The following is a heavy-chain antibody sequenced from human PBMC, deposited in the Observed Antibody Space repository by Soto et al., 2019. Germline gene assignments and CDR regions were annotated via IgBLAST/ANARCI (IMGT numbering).Heavy chain of an antibody. D-gene: IGHD6-6*01. CDR1: SGSFSGYY. J-gene: IGHJ4*02. Sequence: SLTCAVYSGSFSGYYWSWIRQPPGKGLEWIGEINHSGSTNYNPSLKSRVTISVDTSKNQFSLKLSSVTAADTAVYYCARLPSIAARPGLNSWGQGTLVTVSS. CDR2: INHSGST. V-gene: IGHV4-34*01. CDR3: ARLPSIAARPGLNS.